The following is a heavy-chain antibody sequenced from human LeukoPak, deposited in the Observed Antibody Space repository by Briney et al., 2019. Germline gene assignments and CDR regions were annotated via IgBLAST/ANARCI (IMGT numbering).Heavy chain of an antibody. CDR1: GESFNRYY. J-gene: IGHJ4*02. D-gene: IGHD5-12*01. CDR2: IYHDGNT. CDR3: ARLDISTTWYAFDY. V-gene: IGHV4-34*01. Sequence: SETLSLTCAVYGESFNRYYWSWIRQPPGKGLEWIAEIYHDGNTNYNPSLKSRVTISVDTSNNHLSLKLTSVTAADTAVYYCARLDISTTWYAFDYWGQGTLVTVSS.